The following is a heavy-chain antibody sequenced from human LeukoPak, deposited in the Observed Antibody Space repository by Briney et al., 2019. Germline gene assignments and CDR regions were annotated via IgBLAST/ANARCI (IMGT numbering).Heavy chain of an antibody. CDR2: IRSAVDTT. Sequence: GGSLRLSCAASGFTFSNYGVSWVRQAPGKGLEWVSGIRSAVDTTHYADSVKGRFTISRDNSKNTLYLQMNSLRAEDTAVYYCAKVPYYYDSSGYYYFWGQGTLVTVSS. J-gene: IGHJ4*02. V-gene: IGHV3-23*01. CDR1: GFTFSNYG. CDR3: AKVPYYYDSSGYYYF. D-gene: IGHD3-22*01.